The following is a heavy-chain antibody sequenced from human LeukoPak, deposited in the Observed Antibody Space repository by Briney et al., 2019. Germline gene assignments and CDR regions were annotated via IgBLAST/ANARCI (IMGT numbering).Heavy chain of an antibody. J-gene: IGHJ5*02. Sequence: SETLSLTCTVSGGSISSDDYTWNWIRHLPGKGLEWIGYIHYRGNTYYNPSLKSRVTMSLAMSKNLFSLNLSSVIAADTAVYYCAGSEVAIFGVAPNWFDPWGQGTLVIVSS. D-gene: IGHD3-3*02. CDR1: GGSISSDDYT. V-gene: IGHV4-31*03. CDR2: IHYRGNT. CDR3: AGSEVAIFGVAPNWFDP.